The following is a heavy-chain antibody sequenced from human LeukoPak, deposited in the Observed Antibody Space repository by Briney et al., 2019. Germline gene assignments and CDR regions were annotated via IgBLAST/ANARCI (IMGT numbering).Heavy chain of an antibody. J-gene: IGHJ6*02. CDR2: ISYDGSNK. CDR1: GFTFSSYG. CDR3: AKDSRLLYYYDSSGHYYSHHYYYGMGV. D-gene: IGHD3-22*01. Sequence: PGGSLRLSCAASGFTFSSYGMHWVRQAPGKGLEWVAVISYDGSNKYYADSVKGRFTISRDNSKNTLYLQMNSLRAEDTAVYYCAKDSRLLYYYDSSGHYYSHHYYYGMGVWGQGTTVTVSS. V-gene: IGHV3-30*18.